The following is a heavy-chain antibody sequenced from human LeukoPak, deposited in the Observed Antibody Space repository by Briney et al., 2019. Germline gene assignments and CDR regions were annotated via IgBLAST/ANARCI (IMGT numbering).Heavy chain of an antibody. Sequence: PWRSLRLSCAASGFTFSDYAMHWVHQAPGKGLEWVAVISHDGTVKYFSDSVRGRFTISRDDSKKTLVLQMNSLRAEDTAVYYCTKSGCSGTRCYVNKWGPGTLVTVSS. CDR3: TKSGCSGTRCYVNK. CDR1: GFTFSDYA. CDR2: ISHDGTVK. V-gene: IGHV3-30*18. J-gene: IGHJ4*02. D-gene: IGHD2-2*01.